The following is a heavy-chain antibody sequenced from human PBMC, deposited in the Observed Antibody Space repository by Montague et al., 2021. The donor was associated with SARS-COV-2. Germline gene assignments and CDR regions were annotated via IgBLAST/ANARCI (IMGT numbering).Heavy chain of an antibody. V-gene: IGHV3-23*03. CDR2: IYGGGTYI. J-gene: IGHJ3*01. CDR3: ARGPVSDAFDV. CDR1: GFTFSNYA. D-gene: IGHD1-14*01. Sequence: LSLSCAVSGFTFSNYAMSWVRQAPGKGLEWVSFIYGGGTYIYYADSVKGRFTISRDDSENALYLQMSGLRAEDTAVYYCARGPVSDAFDVWGQGTMVTVSS.